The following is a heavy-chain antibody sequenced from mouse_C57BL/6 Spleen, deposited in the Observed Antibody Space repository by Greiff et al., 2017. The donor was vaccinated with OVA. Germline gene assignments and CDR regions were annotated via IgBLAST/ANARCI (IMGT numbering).Heavy chain of an antibody. V-gene: IGHV1-15*01. CDR1: GYTFTDYE. CDR2: IHPETGGT. D-gene: IGHD1-1*01. CDR3: TKGITTVVGDY. J-gene: IGHJ2*01. Sequence: QVQLQQSGAELVRPGASVTLSCKASGYTFTDYEMHWVKQTPVHGLEWIGAIHPETGGTAYNQKFKGKAILTADKSSSTAYMELRSLTSEDSAVYYCTKGITTVVGDYWGQGTTLTVSS.